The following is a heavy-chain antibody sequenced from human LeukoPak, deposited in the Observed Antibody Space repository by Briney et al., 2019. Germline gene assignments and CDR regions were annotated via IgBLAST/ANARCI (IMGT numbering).Heavy chain of an antibody. V-gene: IGHV4-39*07. CDR2: IYYSGST. CDR3: ARDKARSSIPN. J-gene: IGHJ4*02. Sequence: KSSETLSLSCSVSGGSISSSRYYWGLIRQPPGKGLEWIGSIYYSGSTYYNPSLKSRVTISVDTSKNQFSLKLSSVTAADTAVYYCARDKARSSIPNWGQGTLVTVSS. CDR1: GGSISSSRYY. D-gene: IGHD2-21*01.